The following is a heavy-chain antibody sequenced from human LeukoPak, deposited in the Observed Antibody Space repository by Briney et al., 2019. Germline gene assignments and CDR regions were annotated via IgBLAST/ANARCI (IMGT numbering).Heavy chain of an antibody. CDR2: ISGGGGST. V-gene: IGHV3-23*01. CDR1: GFTFSSYG. Sequence: GGSLRLSCAASGFTFSSYGMGWVRQAPGKGLESVSGISGGGGSTYYTDSVKGRFTISRDNSKNTLYLQMGSLRAEDMAVYYCARAGGNYYYYYMDVWGKGTTVTISS. J-gene: IGHJ6*03. D-gene: IGHD1-14*01. CDR3: ARAGGNYYYYYMDV.